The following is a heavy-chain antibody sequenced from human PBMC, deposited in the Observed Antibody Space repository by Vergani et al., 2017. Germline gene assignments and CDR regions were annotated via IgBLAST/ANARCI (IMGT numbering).Heavy chain of an antibody. CDR1: GFTFGDHG. D-gene: IGHD2-8*02. V-gene: IGHV3-30-3*01. Sequence: QVRLVQSGGGVVQPGMSLRLSCAASGFTFGDHGIHWVRRAPGKGLEWVALISYDGTNKYYTNSVRGRFTISRDNSKSTLFLQMNSLRVEDMAVYYCARDRGDWRYSRYFYNYYMDVWGKGTTVTVSS. CDR3: ARDRGDWRYSRYFYNYYMDV. J-gene: IGHJ6*03. CDR2: ISYDGTNK.